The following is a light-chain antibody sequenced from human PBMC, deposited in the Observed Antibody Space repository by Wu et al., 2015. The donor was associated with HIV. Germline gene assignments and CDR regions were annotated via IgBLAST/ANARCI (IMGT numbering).Light chain of an antibody. Sequence: DIQMTQSPSSLSASVGDRVTITCRASQNIGNLLAWYQLRRGGAPKLLIYEASSLESGVPTRFSGGGSATEFTLTISSLQPDDFAAYYCQQYYTYPSTYGQGTKLGIK. CDR1: QNIGNL. CDR2: EAS. CDR3: QQYYTYPST. J-gene: IGKJ2*01. V-gene: IGKV1-5*03.